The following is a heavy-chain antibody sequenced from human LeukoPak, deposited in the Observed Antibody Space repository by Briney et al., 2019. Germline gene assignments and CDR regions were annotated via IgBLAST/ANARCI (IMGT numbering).Heavy chain of an antibody. CDR2: INHSENT. D-gene: IGHD3-22*01. Sequence: ASETLSLTCAVYGGSFSGYYWNWIRQPPGKGLEWIGEINHSENTNYNPSLKSRVTISVDTSKNQFSLKLSSVTAADTAVYYCARGETYYYDTSGYFIFDYWGQGTLVTVSS. J-gene: IGHJ4*02. CDR3: ARGETYYYDTSGYFIFDY. V-gene: IGHV4-34*01. CDR1: GGSFSGYY.